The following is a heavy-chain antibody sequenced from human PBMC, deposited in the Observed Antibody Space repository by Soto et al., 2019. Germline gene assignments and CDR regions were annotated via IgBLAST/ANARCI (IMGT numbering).Heavy chain of an antibody. V-gene: IGHV4-39*01. D-gene: IGHD1-20*01. CDR2: VDYSGTA. CDR1: SGSISVTNVF. J-gene: IGHJ4*02. CDR3: ARITGRHLDY. Sequence: SETLSLTCTVSSGSISVTNVFWGWVRQPPGKGLEWIGNVDYSGTAYFSPSLATRATFHVDTSKNQFSLTLYSVTAADTAVYYCARITGRHLDYWGQGILVTVSS.